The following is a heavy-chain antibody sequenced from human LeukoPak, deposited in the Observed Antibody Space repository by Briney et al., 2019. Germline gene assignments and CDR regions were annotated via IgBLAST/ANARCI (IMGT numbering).Heavy chain of an antibody. CDR1: GGSVSSYY. D-gene: IGHD6-19*01. Sequence: PSETLSLTCTVSGGSVSSYYWSWLRQPPGKGLEWIGSIYNSGATSYNPSLKSRVAISVDTSKNQFSLKLNSVTAADTAVYYCAGGSKWLAFDYWGQVTLVTVSS. V-gene: IGHV4-59*02. CDR3: AGGSKWLAFDY. J-gene: IGHJ4*02. CDR2: IYNSGAT.